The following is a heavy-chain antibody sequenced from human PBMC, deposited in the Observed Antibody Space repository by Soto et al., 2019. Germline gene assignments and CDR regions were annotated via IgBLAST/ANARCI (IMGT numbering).Heavy chain of an antibody. V-gene: IGHV1-2*02. CDR2: ITPNSGGT. Sequence: ACVKVCCTPSAYTCTAYDMHWVRQAAGQGLEWMGWITPNSGGTNHAQKFQGRVTMTRDTSISTAYMELSRLRSDDTAVYYCARPKSSSWSYYFDYWGQGTLVTVSS. CDR3: ARPKSSSWSYYFDY. CDR1: AYTCTAYD. D-gene: IGHD6-13*01. J-gene: IGHJ4*02.